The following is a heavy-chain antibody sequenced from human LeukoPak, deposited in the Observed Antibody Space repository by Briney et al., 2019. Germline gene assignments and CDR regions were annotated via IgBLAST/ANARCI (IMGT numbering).Heavy chain of an antibody. D-gene: IGHD6-19*01. V-gene: IGHV3-48*04. J-gene: IGHJ4*02. CDR3: VLGGQSSAWYSGSY. CDR1: GFTFSSHG. CDR2: ITSGTRT. Sequence: PGGSLRLSCVASGFTFSSHGMNWVRQAPGKGLEWVSGITSGTRTYYADSVKGRFTISRDNAKNSLYLQMNNLRVDDAAVYYCVLGGQSSAWYSGSYWGQGTVVTVSS.